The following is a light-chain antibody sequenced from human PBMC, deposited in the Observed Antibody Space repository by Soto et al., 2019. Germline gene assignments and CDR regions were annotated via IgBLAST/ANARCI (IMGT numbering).Light chain of an antibody. V-gene: IGKV3-20*01. CDR3: QQYGSSPKYT. J-gene: IGKJ2*01. CDR2: GAS. Sequence: EIVLTQSPGTLSLSPGERATLSCRASQSVSSSYLAWYQQKPGQAPRLLIYGASSRATGIPDRFSGSGSGTDSTLPISRLEPEDFAVYYCQQYGSSPKYTFGQGTKLEIK. CDR1: QSVSSSY.